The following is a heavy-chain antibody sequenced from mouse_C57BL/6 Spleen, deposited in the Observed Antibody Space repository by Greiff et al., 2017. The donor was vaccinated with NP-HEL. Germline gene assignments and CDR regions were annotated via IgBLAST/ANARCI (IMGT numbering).Heavy chain of an antibody. V-gene: IGHV1-52*01. CDR1: GYTFTSYW. Sequence: QVQLQQPGAELVRPGSSVKLSCKASGYTFTSYWMHWVKQRPIQGLEWIGNIDPSDSETHYNQKFKDKATLTVDKSSSTAYMQLSSLTSEDSAVYYCARSYYGSSYFDDWGKGTTLTVSS. D-gene: IGHD1-1*01. J-gene: IGHJ2*01. CDR3: ARSYYGSSYFDD. CDR2: IDPSDSET.